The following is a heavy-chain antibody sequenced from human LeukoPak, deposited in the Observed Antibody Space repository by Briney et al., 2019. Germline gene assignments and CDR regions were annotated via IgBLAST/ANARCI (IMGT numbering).Heavy chain of an antibody. Sequence: PSETLSLTCAVYGGSFSGYYWSWIRQPPGKGLEWIGEINHSGSTNYNSSLKNRVTVSVDTSKNQFSLKISSVTAADTAVYFCARVHGPLDYWGQGILVIVSS. CDR3: ARVHGPLDY. V-gene: IGHV4-34*01. CDR1: GGSFSGYY. D-gene: IGHD4-17*01. J-gene: IGHJ4*02. CDR2: INHSGST.